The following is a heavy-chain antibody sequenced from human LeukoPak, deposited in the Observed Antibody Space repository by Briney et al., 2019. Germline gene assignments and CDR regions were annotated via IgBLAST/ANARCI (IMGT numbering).Heavy chain of an antibody. D-gene: IGHD4-17*01. CDR3: AKDPLYGDYVDY. V-gene: IGHV3-23*01. Sequence: GGSLRLSCAASGFTFSSYAMSWVRQAPGKGLEWVSAISDSGGSTYYADSVKGRFTISRDNSKNTLYLQMNSLRAEDTAVYYCAKDPLYGDYVDYWGQGTLVTVSS. CDR1: GFTFSSYA. J-gene: IGHJ4*02. CDR2: ISDSGGST.